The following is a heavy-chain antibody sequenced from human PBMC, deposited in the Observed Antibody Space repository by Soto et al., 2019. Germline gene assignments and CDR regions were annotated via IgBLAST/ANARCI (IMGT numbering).Heavy chain of an antibody. V-gene: IGHV1-18*01. Sequence: QVQLVQSGAEVKKPGASVKVSCKASGYTFTSYGISWVRQAPGQGLEWMGWISAYNGNTNYAQKLQGRVTMTTDTSASTAYMELRSLRSDDTAVYYCARDRHVLAYCGGDCYPNFDYWGQGTLVTVSS. CDR1: GYTFTSYG. CDR2: ISAYNGNT. J-gene: IGHJ4*02. CDR3: ARDRHVLAYCGGDCYPNFDY. D-gene: IGHD2-21*02.